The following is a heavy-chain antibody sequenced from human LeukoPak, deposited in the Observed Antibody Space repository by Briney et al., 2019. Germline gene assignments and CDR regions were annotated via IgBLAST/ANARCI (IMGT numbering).Heavy chain of an antibody. V-gene: IGHV4-61*01. CDR3: ARLGYSYGYYSFDY. CDR2: IYYSGGT. J-gene: IGHJ4*02. Sequence: SETLSLTCTVSGGSISSSSYYWNWIRQPPGKGLEWIGYIYYSGGTIYNPSLKSRVTISVDTSKNQFSLKLSSVTAAGTAVYFCARLGYSYGYYSFDYWGQGTLVTVSS. D-gene: IGHD5-18*01. CDR1: GGSISSSSYY.